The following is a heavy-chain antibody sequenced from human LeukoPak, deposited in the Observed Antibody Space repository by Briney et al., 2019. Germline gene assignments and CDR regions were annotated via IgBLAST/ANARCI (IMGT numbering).Heavy chain of an antibody. J-gene: IGHJ3*02. CDR2: ISYDGSNK. CDR1: DFPFIGYT. CDR3: ARDSILTEANDAFDI. D-gene: IGHD3-9*01. V-gene: IGHV3-30*04. Sequence: GGSLRLSCAASDFPFIGYTMHWVRQAPGKGLEWVAVISYDGSNKYYADSVKGRFTISRDNSKNTLYLQMNSLRAEDTAVYYCARDSILTEANDAFDIWGQGTMVTVSS.